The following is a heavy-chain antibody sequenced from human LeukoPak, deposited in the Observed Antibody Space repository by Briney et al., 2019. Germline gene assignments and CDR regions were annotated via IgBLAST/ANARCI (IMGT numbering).Heavy chain of an antibody. CDR3: AKNWEYIGWFDP. CDR2: ISDSGNTI. V-gene: IGHV3-11*04. D-gene: IGHD2/OR15-2a*01. J-gene: IGHJ5*02. Sequence: GGSLRLSCAASGFTLSDYYMSWIRQAPGKGLEWVSYISDSGNTIHHATSVKGRFTISRDNAKNSLYLQMNSLRAEDTAVYYCAKNWEYIGWFDPWGQGTLVTVSS. CDR1: GFTLSDYY.